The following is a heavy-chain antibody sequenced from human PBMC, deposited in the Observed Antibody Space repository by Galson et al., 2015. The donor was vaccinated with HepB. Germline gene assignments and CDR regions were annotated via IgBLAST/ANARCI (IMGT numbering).Heavy chain of an antibody. J-gene: IGHJ5*01. Sequence: SVKVSCKASGYTFTNYGVNWVRQAPGQGLEWVGRINTNTGNPTYAQDFTGRFVYSLDTSVSTAYLQISSLKAEDTGVYYCARDQEERYFDWLLACNWFDSWGQGTLVTVSS. D-gene: IGHD3-9*01. CDR3: ARDQEERYFDWLLACNWFDS. V-gene: IGHV7-4-1*02. CDR2: INTNTGNP. CDR1: GYTFTNYG.